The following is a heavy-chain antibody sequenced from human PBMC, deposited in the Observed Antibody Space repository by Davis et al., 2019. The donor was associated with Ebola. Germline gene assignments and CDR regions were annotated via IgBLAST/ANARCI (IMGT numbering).Heavy chain of an antibody. Sequence: PGGSLRLSCAASGFTFSSYGMHWVRQAPGKGLEWVAVISYDGSNKYYADSVKGRFTISRDNSKNTLYLQMNSLRAEDTAVYYCAKDVYSSGWYGPFDYWGQGTLVTVSS. CDR3: AKDVYSSGWYGPFDY. J-gene: IGHJ4*02. V-gene: IGHV3-30*18. D-gene: IGHD6-19*01. CDR1: GFTFSSYG. CDR2: ISYDGSNK.